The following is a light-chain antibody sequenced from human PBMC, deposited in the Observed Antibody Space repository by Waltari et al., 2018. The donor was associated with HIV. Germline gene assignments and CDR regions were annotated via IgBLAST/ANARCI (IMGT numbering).Light chain of an antibody. J-gene: IGLJ3*02. CDR2: EVS. CDR1: NSDIGSYNY. CDR3: SSLTNSATLSVL. Sequence: QFALTQPASVSGSPGQSITVSCTGTNSDIGSYNYVSWYQQHPGKAPKLIIYEVSNRPSGVSNRFSGSNSGNTASLTISGLQAEDEADYFCSSLTNSATLSVLFGGGTKLTVL. V-gene: IGLV2-14*01.